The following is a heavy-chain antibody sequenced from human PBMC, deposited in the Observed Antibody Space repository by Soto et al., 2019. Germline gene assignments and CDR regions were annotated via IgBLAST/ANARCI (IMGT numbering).Heavy chain of an antibody. J-gene: IGHJ6*02. CDR3: ARNLYGDYAPSYTMDV. Sequence: EVQLVESGGGLVQAGGSLRLFCAASGFTFSNYEMNWVRQAPGKGLEWVSSMSSNGNYIYYADSVKGRFTISRDYTKNSLYQQMNSQRGEDTAVYYCARNLYGDYAPSYTMDVWGQGTTVTVSS. V-gene: IGHV3-48*03. CDR1: GFTFSNYE. CDR2: MSSNGNYI. D-gene: IGHD4-17*01.